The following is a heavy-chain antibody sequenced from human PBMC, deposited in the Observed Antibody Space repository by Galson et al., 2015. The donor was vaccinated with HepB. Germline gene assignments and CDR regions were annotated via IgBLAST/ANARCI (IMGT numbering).Heavy chain of an antibody. CDR2: ISPGGGGT. V-gene: IGHV3-23*01. Sequence: SLRLSCAASGFDFSVYTMSWVRQAPGKGLEWVSAISPGGGGTYYADSVKGRFTISRDNSRNTLYLQMNSLTAEDTAIYYCAKGEGGGGSSNYCFDSWGQGNLITVSS. J-gene: IGHJ4*02. D-gene: IGHD6-6*01. CDR3: AKGEGGGGSSNYCFDS. CDR1: GFDFSVYT.